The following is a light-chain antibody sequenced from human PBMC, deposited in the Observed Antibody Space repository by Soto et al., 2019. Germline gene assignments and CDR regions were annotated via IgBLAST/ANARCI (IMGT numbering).Light chain of an antibody. CDR2: EGS. CDR1: SSDVGSYNL. CDR3: CSSAGSSTFGGV. Sequence: QSALTQPASVSGSPGQSITISCTGTSSDVGSYNLVSWYQQHPGKAPKLMIYEGSKRPSGVAHRFSGSKSGNTASLPISGLQDEDEADYYCCSSAGSSTFGGVFGGGTKLTVL. V-gene: IGLV2-23*03. J-gene: IGLJ2*01.